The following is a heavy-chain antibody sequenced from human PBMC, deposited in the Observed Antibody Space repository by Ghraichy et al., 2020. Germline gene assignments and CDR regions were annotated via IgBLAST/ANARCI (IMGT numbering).Heavy chain of an antibody. J-gene: IGHJ4*02. CDR3: AKTPGIVGATNFDY. D-gene: IGHD1-26*01. V-gene: IGHV4-39*01. CDR1: GGSISSSSYY. CDR2: IYYSGST. Sequence: SQTLSLTCTVSGGSISSSSYYWGWIRQPPGKGLEWIGSIYYSGSTYYNPSLKSRVTISVDTSKNQFSLKLSSVTAADTAVYYCAKTPGIVGATNFDYWGQGTLVTVSS.